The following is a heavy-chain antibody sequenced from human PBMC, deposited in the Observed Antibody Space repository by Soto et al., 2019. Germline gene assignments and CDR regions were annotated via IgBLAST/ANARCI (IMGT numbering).Heavy chain of an antibody. CDR1: GFTFSSYA. J-gene: IGHJ4*02. Sequence: QPGGSLRLSCAASGFTFSSYAMHWVRQAPGKGLEWVALISFDGNNKYYADSVKGRFTISRDDSKNTMYLQMNSLRAEDTAVYYCAKNTYYSDTSGYYPFDSWGQGTLVTVPS. CDR2: ISFDGNNK. D-gene: IGHD3-22*01. CDR3: AKNTYYSDTSGYYPFDS. V-gene: IGHV3-30*18.